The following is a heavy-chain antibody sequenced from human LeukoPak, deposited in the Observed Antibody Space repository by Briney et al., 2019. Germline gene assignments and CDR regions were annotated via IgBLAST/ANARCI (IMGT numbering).Heavy chain of an antibody. CDR3: ARDTAYGDHTGGDY. CDR1: GGTFSSYA. D-gene: IGHD4-17*01. J-gene: IGHJ4*02. CDR2: IIPILGIA. V-gene: IGHV1-69*04. Sequence: ASVKVSCKASGGTFSSYAISWVRQAPGQGLEWMGRIIPILGIANYAQKFQGRVTITADKSTSTAYMELSSLRSEDTAVYYCARDTAYGDHTGGDYWGQGTLVTVSS.